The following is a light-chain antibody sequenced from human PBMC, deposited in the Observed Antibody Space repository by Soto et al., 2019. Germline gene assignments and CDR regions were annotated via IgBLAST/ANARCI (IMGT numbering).Light chain of an antibody. Sequence: QSVLTQPASVSGSPGQSITISCTGTSSDVGGYNYVSWYQQHPGKAPKVMIYDVSNRPSGVSNRFSGSKSGNTVSLTLPGLQAEDEADYYCSSYTSSSPSFGSGTKVTVL. CDR1: SSDVGGYNY. CDR3: SSYTSSSPS. J-gene: IGLJ1*01. CDR2: DVS. V-gene: IGLV2-14*01.